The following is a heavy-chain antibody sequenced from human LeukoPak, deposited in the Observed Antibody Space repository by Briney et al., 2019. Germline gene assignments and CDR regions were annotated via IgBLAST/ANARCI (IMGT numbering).Heavy chain of an antibody. CDR2: IYDSGTT. CDR1: RGSIRTYY. D-gene: IGHD1-26*01. J-gene: IGHJ3*02. Sequence: SETLSLTCTVSRGSIRTYYWSWIRQSPGKGLEWIGYIYDSGTTKYNPSLKSRVTISVDTSKNQFSLKLSSVTAADTAVYYCARSGGNYYHTDAFDIWGQGTMVTVFS. CDR3: ARSGGNYYHTDAFDI. V-gene: IGHV4-59*12.